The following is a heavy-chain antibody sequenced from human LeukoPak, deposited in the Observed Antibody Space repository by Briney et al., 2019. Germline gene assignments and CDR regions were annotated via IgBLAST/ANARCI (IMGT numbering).Heavy chain of an antibody. CDR2: IYHSGST. J-gene: IGHJ4*02. V-gene: IGHV4-34*01. D-gene: IGHD6-13*01. CDR1: GGSFNDYS. Sequence: SETLSLTCGVHGGSFNDYSWTWIRQSPGKGLEWIGEIYHSGSTTYNPSLTSRFTMSVDASNNQFSLRLSSVTGAKTAVYYCARLGLYTSSWYRFYYFDYWGQGTLVTVSS. CDR3: ARLGLYTSSWYRFYYFDY.